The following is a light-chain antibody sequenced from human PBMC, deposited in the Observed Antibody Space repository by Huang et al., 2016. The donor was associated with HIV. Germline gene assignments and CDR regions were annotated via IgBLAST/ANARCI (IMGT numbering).Light chain of an antibody. CDR3: QQYNNWPPWT. J-gene: IGKJ1*01. Sequence: EIVMTQSPATLSVSPGERATLSCRASQSVSTKLAWYRQKPGQPPRLLIYGASTRATGVQARFSGSGSGTEFTLTISSLQSEDFGVYYCQQYNNWPPWTFGQGTKVEIK. CDR1: QSVSTK. V-gene: IGKV3-15*01. CDR2: GAS.